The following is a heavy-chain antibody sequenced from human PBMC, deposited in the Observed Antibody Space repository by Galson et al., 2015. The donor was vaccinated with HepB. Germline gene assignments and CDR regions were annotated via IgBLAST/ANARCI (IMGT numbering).Heavy chain of an antibody. CDR3: ARDVGPIVYYYVYA. J-gene: IGHJ6*03. D-gene: IGHD1-26*01. CDR2: ISYDGINT. Sequence: SLRLSCAASGFTFSSYAMHWVRQAPGKGLEWVAVISYDGINTYYADSVKGRFTISRDNSKNTLYLQMNSLRAEDTAVYYCARDVGPIVYYYVYAWGKATTGTVS. V-gene: IGHV3-30-3*01. CDR1: GFTFSSYA.